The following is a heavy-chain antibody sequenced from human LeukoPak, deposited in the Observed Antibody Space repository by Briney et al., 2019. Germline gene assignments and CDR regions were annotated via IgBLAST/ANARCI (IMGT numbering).Heavy chain of an antibody. D-gene: IGHD3-10*01. J-gene: IGHJ6*02. CDR3: ARYYYGSGNTCGMDV. CDR1: GYTFTGYY. V-gene: IGHV1-2*02. CDR2: INPNSGGT. Sequence: ASVKVSCKASGYTFTGYYMHWVRQAPGQGLEWMGWINPNSGGTNYAQKFQGRVTMTRDTSISTAYMELSRLRSDDTAVYYCARYYYGSGNTCGMDVWGQGTTVTVSS.